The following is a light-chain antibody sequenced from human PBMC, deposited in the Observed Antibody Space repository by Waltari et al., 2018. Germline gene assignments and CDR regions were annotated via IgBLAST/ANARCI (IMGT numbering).Light chain of an antibody. Sequence: DIEMTQSPLSLPATPGEPVSISCKSSQNLLHSNRNNYLSRYLQKQGQSPQLLIFLASTLPPGVPDRFSGTGSGKDFTLKISRVQAEDVAVYYCQHDLHRPLTFGGGTRVEIK. CDR3: QHDLHRPLT. V-gene: IGKV2-28*01. J-gene: IGKJ4*01. CDR1: QNLLHSNRNNY. CDR2: LAS.